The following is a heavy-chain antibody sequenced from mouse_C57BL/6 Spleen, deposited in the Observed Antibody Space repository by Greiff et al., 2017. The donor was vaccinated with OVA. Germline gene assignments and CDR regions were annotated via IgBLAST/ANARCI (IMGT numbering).Heavy chain of an antibody. CDR2: INPNNGGT. CDR3: ATPITTVGEGVDY. D-gene: IGHD1-1*01. Sequence: EVQLQQSGPELVKPGASVKMSCKASGYTFTDYNMHWVKQSHGKSLEWIGYINPNNGGTSYNQKFKGKATLTVNKSSSTAYMELRSLTSEESAVYYCATPITTVGEGVDYWGQGTTLTVSS. J-gene: IGHJ2*01. CDR1: GYTFTDYN. V-gene: IGHV1-22*01.